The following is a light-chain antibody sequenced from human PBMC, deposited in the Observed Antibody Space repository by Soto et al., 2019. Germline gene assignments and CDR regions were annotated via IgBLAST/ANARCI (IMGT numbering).Light chain of an antibody. J-gene: IGKJ4*01. CDR1: QGISSY. V-gene: IGKV1-9*01. Sequence: DLQLTQSPSFLSASVGARVTITCRASQGISSYLAWYQEKPGKAPKLLIYAAFILQSGVPSRFSGSGSGTEFTLTISSLQPEDFATYYCQQLKSYPLTFGGGTKVDIK. CDR2: AAF. CDR3: QQLKSYPLT.